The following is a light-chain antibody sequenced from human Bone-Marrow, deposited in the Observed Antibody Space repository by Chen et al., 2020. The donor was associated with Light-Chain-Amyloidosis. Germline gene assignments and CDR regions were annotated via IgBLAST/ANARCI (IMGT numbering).Light chain of an antibody. J-gene: IGKJ4*01. V-gene: IGKV4-1*01. Sequence: IVMTQSPDSLAVPLGVRATINCKSSQSVLYSSNNKNYLAWYQQKPGQPPKLLIYWASTRESGVPDRFSGSGSGTDFTLTISSLQAEDGAVYYCQQYYSTPLTFGGGTKVEIK. CDR1: QSVLYSSNNKNY. CDR3: QQYYSTPLT. CDR2: WAS.